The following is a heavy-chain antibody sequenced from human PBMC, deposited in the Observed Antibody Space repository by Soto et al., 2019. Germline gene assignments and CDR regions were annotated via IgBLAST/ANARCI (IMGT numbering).Heavy chain of an antibody. CDR1: GGSINSGSNY. CDR2: IYFSGST. D-gene: IGHD5-18*01. V-gene: IGHV4-39*02. CDR3: VGHPRGYTYGYSDY. Sequence: SSETLSVTCTVSGGSINSGSNYWAWIRQPPGKGLEWIGSIYFSGSTYYNPSLKSRVTISVDTSKNHFSLKLSSVTAADTAVYYCVGHPRGYTYGYSDYWGQGTLVTVS. J-gene: IGHJ4*02.